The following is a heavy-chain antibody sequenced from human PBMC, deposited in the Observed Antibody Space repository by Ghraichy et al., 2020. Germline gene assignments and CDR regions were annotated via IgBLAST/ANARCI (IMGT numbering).Heavy chain of an antibody. D-gene: IGHD1-26*01. Sequence: ASVKVSCKASGYTFTSYGISWVRQAPGQGLEWMGWISAYNGNTNYAQKLQGRVTMTTDTSTSTAYMELRSLRSDDTAVYYCARDSGSYSSSGFDYWGQGTLVTVSS. CDR1: GYTFTSYG. V-gene: IGHV1-18*01. J-gene: IGHJ4*02. CDR2: ISAYNGNT. CDR3: ARDSGSYSSSGFDY.